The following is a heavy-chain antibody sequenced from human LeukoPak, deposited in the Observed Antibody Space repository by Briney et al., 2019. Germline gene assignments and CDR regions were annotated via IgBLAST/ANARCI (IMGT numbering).Heavy chain of an antibody. CDR2: IYTSGST. D-gene: IGHD4-17*01. CDR1: GFSISSYY. Sequence: SETLSLTCTVSGFSISSYYWSWIRQPAGKGLEWVGRIYTSGSTNYNPSLKSRVTMSVDTSKNQFSLKLSSVTAADTAVYYCARDTSYGDYFDYWGQGTLVTVSS. V-gene: IGHV4-4*07. CDR3: ARDTSYGDYFDY. J-gene: IGHJ4*02.